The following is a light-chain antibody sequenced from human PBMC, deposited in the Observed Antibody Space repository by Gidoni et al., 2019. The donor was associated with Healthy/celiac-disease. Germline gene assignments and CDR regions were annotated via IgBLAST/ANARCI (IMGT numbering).Light chain of an antibody. Sequence: AILFTQSPSSLSASVGDRFTITCRASQGISSALAWYQQKPGKAPKLLIYDSSSLESGVPSRFSGSGAGTDVTLTISSLQPEDFANYYCQQFNSYPPALTFGGGTKVEIK. CDR3: QQFNSYPPALT. CDR2: DSS. CDR1: QGISSA. V-gene: IGKV1-13*02. J-gene: IGKJ4*01.